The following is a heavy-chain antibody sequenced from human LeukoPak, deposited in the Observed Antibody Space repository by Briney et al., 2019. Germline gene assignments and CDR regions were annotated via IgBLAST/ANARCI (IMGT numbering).Heavy chain of an antibody. J-gene: IGHJ4*02. CDR3: ATGVRYSFDY. D-gene: IGHD1-1*01. V-gene: IGHV6-1*01. CDR1: GDSVSSNSAG. Sequence: SQTLSLTCAVSGDSVSSNSAGWNCVRQSPSRGLEWLGRTYYRSRWYNEYAVSVKSRITINPDTSRNQFSLHLNSVTPEDTAVYYCATGVRYSFDYWGQGTLVTVSS. CDR2: TYYRSRWYN.